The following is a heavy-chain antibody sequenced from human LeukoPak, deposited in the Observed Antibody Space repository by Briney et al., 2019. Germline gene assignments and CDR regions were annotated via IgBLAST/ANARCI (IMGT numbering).Heavy chain of an antibody. Sequence: GGSLRLSCAASGFTFSSYWMSWVRQAPGKGLEWVSSITGSGGSTYYADSVKGRFTISRDNSKNTLYLQLNSPRAEDTAVYYCAKGIGAAIDYWGQGTLVTVSS. CDR1: GFTFSSYW. J-gene: IGHJ4*02. D-gene: IGHD6-13*01. V-gene: IGHV3-23*01. CDR3: AKGIGAAIDY. CDR2: ITGSGGST.